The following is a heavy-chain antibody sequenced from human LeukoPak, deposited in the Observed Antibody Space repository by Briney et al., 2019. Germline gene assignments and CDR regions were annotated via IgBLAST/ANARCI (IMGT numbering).Heavy chain of an antibody. CDR1: GGSFSGYY. V-gene: IGHV4-34*01. D-gene: IGHD3-9*01. Sequence: SETLSLTCAVYGGSFSGYYWSWTRQPPGKGLEWIGEINHSGSTNYNPSLKSRVAISVDTSKNQFSLKLSSVTAADTAVYYCARLRYFDYWGQGTLVTVSS. CDR3: ARLRYFDY. J-gene: IGHJ4*02. CDR2: INHSGST.